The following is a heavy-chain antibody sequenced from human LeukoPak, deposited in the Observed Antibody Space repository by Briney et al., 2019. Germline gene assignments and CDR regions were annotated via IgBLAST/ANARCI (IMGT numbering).Heavy chain of an antibody. D-gene: IGHD2-15*01. J-gene: IGHJ4*02. Sequence: SETLSLTCTVSGGSISNYYWTWIRQPAGKGLEWIGRVYASGSTNYNPSLKSRVTMSVDTSKNQFSLKLSSVTAADTTVYYCARLTTVGCSGASCYVDYWGQGTLVTVSS. V-gene: IGHV4-4*07. CDR1: GGSISNYY. CDR2: VYASGST. CDR3: ARLTTVGCSGASCYVDY.